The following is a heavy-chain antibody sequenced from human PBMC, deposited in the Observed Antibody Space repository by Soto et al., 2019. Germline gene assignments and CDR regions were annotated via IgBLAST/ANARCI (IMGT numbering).Heavy chain of an antibody. CDR2: INDRGSI. CDR3: ARESHDILTGPPWVWYFDL. CDR1: GGSFSGYY. V-gene: IGHV4-34*01. D-gene: IGHD3-9*01. Sequence: QVQLQQWGAGPFRPLETLSLTCGVSGGSFSGYYWAGIRQAPGKGLEWIGEINDRGSINYNPSLKSRVSISVDTSKNHYSLNLRSVTAADTAVYYCARESHDILTGPPWVWYFDLWGRGTLVTVSS. J-gene: IGHJ2*01.